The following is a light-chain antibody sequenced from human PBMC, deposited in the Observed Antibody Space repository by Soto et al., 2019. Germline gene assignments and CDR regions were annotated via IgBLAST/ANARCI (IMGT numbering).Light chain of an antibody. J-gene: IGKJ1*01. CDR1: QTIISSY. CDR2: GAS. Sequence: EIVLTQSPGTVSLSPGERATLSCRASQTIISSYLTWYQQKPGQAPRVLIYGASSRATGIPDRFSGNGSGTDFTLTISRLEPEDFAVYYCQKYGGPLPWTFGQGTKVEIK. CDR3: QKYGGPLPWT. V-gene: IGKV3-20*01.